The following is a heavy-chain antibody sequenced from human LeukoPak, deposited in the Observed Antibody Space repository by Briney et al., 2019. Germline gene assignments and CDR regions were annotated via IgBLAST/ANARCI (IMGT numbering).Heavy chain of an antibody. CDR2: INSDGINT. CDR3: ARDLGQYYDTSDNWFDP. Sequence: GGSLRLSCAASGFTFSNYWMHWVRQAPGKGLVWVSRINSDGINTSYADSVKGRFTISRDNAKNTLNLQMNSLRAEGTAVYYCARDLGQYYDTSDNWFDPWGQGTLVTVSS. V-gene: IGHV3-74*01. D-gene: IGHD3-22*01. J-gene: IGHJ5*02. CDR1: GFTFSNYW.